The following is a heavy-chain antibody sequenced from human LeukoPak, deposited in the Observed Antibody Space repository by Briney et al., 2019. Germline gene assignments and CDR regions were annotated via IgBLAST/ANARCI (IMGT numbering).Heavy chain of an antibody. D-gene: IGHD3-22*01. CDR2: IKQDGSEK. J-gene: IGHJ4*02. CDR3: ARDRALYDSRRGYYYTEDDY. CDR1: GFTFSSYW. Sequence: PGGSLRLSCAASGFTFSSYWVSWVRQAPGKGLEWVANIKQDGSEKYYVDSVKGRLTISRDNAKNSLYLQMNSLRAEDTAVYYCARDRALYDSRRGYYYTEDDYWGQGTLVTVSS. V-gene: IGHV3-7*01.